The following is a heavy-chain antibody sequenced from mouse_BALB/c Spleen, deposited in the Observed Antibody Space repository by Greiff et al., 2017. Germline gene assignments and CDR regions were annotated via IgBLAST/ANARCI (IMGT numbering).Heavy chain of an antibody. V-gene: IGHV6-6*02. CDR2: IRLKSNNYAT. J-gene: IGHJ1*01. Sequence: EVKLVESGGGLVQPGGSMKLSCVASGFTFSNYWMNWVRQSPEKGLEWVAEIRLKSNNYATHYAESVKGRFTISRDDSKSSVYLQMNNLRAEDTGIYYCTRSGSWYFDVWGAGTTVTVSS. D-gene: IGHD1-3*01. CDR3: TRSGSWYFDV. CDR1: GFTFSNYW.